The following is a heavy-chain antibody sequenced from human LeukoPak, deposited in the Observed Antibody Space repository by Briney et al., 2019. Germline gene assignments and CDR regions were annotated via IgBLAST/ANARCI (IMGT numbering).Heavy chain of an antibody. J-gene: IGHJ4*02. CDR1: GFTFSSYW. V-gene: IGHV3-7*01. D-gene: IGHD4-17*01. Sequence: TGGSLRLSCAASGFTFSSYWMSWVRQAPGKGLEWVANIKQDGSAKNYGDSVKGRFTISRDNAKNSLYLQMNSLRVEDTAVYYCARDDTVTDALDYWGQGTLVTVSS. CDR3: ARDDTVTDALDY. CDR2: IKQDGSAK.